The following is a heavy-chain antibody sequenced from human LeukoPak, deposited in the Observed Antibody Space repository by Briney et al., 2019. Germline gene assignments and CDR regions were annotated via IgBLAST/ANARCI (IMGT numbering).Heavy chain of an antibody. CDR1: GGTFSSYA. J-gene: IGHJ6*03. CDR3: ALAAAGSGYYYYYYMDV. V-gene: IGHV1-69*04. D-gene: IGHD6-13*01. Sequence: ASVKVSCKASGGTFSSYAISWVRQAPGQGLEWMGRIIPILGIANYAQKFQGGVTITADKSTSTAYMELSSLRSEDTAVYYCALAAAGSGYYYYYYMDVWGKGTTVTVSS. CDR2: IIPILGIA.